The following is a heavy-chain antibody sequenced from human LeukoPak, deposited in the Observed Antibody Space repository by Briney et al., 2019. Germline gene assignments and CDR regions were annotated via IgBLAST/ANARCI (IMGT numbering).Heavy chain of an antibody. CDR2: INHSGST. V-gene: IGHV4-34*01. CDR3: ARTRRIYYYDSSGYYPAHDAFDI. D-gene: IGHD3-22*01. J-gene: IGHJ3*02. CDR1: GGSFSGYY. Sequence: SETLSLTCAVYGGSFSGYYWSWIRQPPGKGLEWIGEINHSGSTNYNPSLKSRVTISVDTSKNQFSLKLSSVTAADTAVYYCARTRRIYYYDSSGYYPAHDAFDIWGQGTMVTVSS.